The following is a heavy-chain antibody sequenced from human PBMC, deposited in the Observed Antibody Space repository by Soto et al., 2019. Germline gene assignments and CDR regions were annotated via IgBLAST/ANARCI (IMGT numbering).Heavy chain of an antibody. Sequence: PGGSLRLSCAASGYSSFSYYSMNWFLQAPWKGLEWVSFISGRGSPIYYADSVRGRFTISRGNAENSLPLEMNNLRVEDTAVYYCARVRGHSYGYVDYWGQGTLVTVSS. D-gene: IGHD5-18*01. CDR3: ARVRGHSYGYVDY. J-gene: IGHJ4*02. CDR1: GYSSFSYYS. CDR2: ISGRGSPI. V-gene: IGHV3-48*01.